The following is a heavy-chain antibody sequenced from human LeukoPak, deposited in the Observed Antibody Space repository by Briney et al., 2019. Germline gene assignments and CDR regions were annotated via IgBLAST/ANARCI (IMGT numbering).Heavy chain of an antibody. V-gene: IGHV3-7*04. CDR2: IKQDGSEK. CDR1: GFTFSSYW. J-gene: IGHJ3*02. Sequence: GGSLRLSCAASGFTFSSYWTTWVRQAPGKGLEWVSNIKQDGSEKHYVDSMKGRFTISRDNAKNSLYLQMNSLRAEDTAVYYCARDLGWSYSGSEPKDDAFDIWGQGTVVTAPS. D-gene: IGHD3-10*01. CDR3: ARDLGWSYSGSEPKDDAFDI.